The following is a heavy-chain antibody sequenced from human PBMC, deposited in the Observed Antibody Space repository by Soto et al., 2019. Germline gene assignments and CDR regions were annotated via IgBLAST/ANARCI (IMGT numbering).Heavy chain of an antibody. CDR3: ARDGDPGYSFWSGPLGGGRFDP. CDR1: GATFGNTA. Sequence: QVQLVQSGAEVKEPRSSVNVSCKTSGATFGNTAVTWVRQAPGQGLEWIGGIVPLFGTANYAQKFRGRVTITADESTSTAYMELSSLRTDDTAVYYCARDGDPGYSFWSGPLGGGRFDPWGQGTLVTVSS. D-gene: IGHD3-3*01. V-gene: IGHV1-69*12. CDR2: IVPLFGTA. J-gene: IGHJ5*02.